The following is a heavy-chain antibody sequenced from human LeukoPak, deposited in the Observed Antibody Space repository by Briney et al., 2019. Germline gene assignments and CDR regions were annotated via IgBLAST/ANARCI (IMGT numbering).Heavy chain of an antibody. V-gene: IGHV4-59*08. D-gene: IGHD1-7*01. Sequence: SETLSLTCTVSGGSISSYYWSWIRQPPGKGLEWIGYIYYSGSTNYNPSLKSRVTISVDTSKNQFSLKLSSVTAADTAVYYCARQDWNYSDWFDPWGQGTLVTVSS. CDR3: ARQDWNYSDWFDP. CDR2: IYYSGST. CDR1: GGSISSYY. J-gene: IGHJ5*02.